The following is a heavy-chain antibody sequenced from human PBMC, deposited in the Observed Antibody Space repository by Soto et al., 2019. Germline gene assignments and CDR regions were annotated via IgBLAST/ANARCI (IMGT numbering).Heavy chain of an antibody. J-gene: IGHJ4*02. Sequence: ASGKVSCKASGYTFKNYGISWVRQAPGQGLEWMGWISGDNGNTNYAQKLQGRVTLTTDTSTSTAYMEVRSLRSDDTAVYYCARDQGGSYYVAIDYWGQGTLVTVSS. D-gene: IGHD1-26*01. CDR3: ARDQGGSYYVAIDY. CDR2: ISGDNGNT. CDR1: GYTFKNYG. V-gene: IGHV1-18*04.